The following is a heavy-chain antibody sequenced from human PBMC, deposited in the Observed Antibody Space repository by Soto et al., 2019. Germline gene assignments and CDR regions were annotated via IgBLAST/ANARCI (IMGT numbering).Heavy chain of an antibody. D-gene: IGHD4-17*01. CDR3: ARDDYGGNAADY. CDR2: IWYDGSEK. Sequence: QVQLVESGGGVVQPGRSLRLSCAASGFPFNAYGMHWVRQAPGKGLEWVAGIWYDGSEKYYADSVKGRFTISRDNSKNTLFLQMNGLRVDDTAVYYCARDDYGGNAADYWGQGTLVTVSS. CDR1: GFPFNAYG. J-gene: IGHJ4*02. V-gene: IGHV3-33*01.